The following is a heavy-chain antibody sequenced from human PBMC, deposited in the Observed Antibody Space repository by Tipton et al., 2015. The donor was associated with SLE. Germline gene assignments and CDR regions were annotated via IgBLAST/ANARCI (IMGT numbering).Heavy chain of an antibody. CDR2: VYHSGST. D-gene: IGHD4-17*01. J-gene: IGHJ4*02. CDR1: GGSVSSSSRSYY. Sequence: TLSLTCTVSGGSVSSSSRSYYWAWIRQSPGKGLEWIGSVYHSGSTDYNTSLKSRVTISIATSKNQFSLNLSSVTAADTAVYYCARLFDAYGYFDYWGQGTLVTVSS. V-gene: IGHV4-39*01. CDR3: ARLFDAYGYFDY.